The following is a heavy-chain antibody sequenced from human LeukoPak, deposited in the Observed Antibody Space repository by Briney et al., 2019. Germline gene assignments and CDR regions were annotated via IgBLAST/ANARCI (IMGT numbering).Heavy chain of an antibody. J-gene: IGHJ4*02. CDR2: ISGGGGST. V-gene: IGHV3-23*01. CDR3: AKFYDILTSYFDY. Sequence: GRSLRLSCAAPGFTFSSYGMHWVRQAPGKGLEWVSAISGGGGSTYYAYYTDSVKGRFTISRDNSKNTLYLQMNSLRAEDTAVYYCAKFYDILTSYFDYWGQGTLVTVSS. D-gene: IGHD3-9*01. CDR1: GFTFSSYG.